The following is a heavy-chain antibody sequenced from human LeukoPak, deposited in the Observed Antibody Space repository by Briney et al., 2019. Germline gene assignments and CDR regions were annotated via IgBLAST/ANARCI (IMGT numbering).Heavy chain of an antibody. Sequence: SETLSLTCAVYGGSFSGYYWSWIRQPPGKGLEWIGETNHSGSTNYNPSLKSRVTISVDMSKNQFSLKLSSVTAADTAVYYCARGPPIVVVPAAISPYYFDYWGQGTLVTVSS. CDR2: TNHSGST. J-gene: IGHJ4*02. CDR1: GGSFSGYY. D-gene: IGHD2-2*02. CDR3: ARGPPIVVVPAAISPYYFDY. V-gene: IGHV4-34*01.